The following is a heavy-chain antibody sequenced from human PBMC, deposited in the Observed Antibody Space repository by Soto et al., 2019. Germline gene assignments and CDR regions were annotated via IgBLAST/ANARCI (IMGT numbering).Heavy chain of an antibody. D-gene: IGHD6-19*01. CDR1: GGSISSYY. CDR2: IYYSGST. J-gene: IGHJ4*02. V-gene: IGHV4-59*01. CDR3: ARTAVAGREKDY. Sequence: SETLSLTCTVSGGSISSYYWSWIRQPPGKGLEWIGYIYYSGSTNYNPSLKSRVTISVDTSKNQFSLKLSSVTAADTAVYYCARTAVAGREKDYWGQGTLVTVSS.